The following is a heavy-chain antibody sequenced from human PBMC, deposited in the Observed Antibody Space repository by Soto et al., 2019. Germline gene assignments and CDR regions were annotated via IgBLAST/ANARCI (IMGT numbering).Heavy chain of an antibody. V-gene: IGHV1-18*01. D-gene: IGHD3-3*01. J-gene: IGHJ4*02. CDR2: ISPYNGNT. Sequence: QVQLVQSGAEVKKPGASVKVSCKASGYTFTSYGISWVRQAPGQGLEWMGWISPYNGNTNYALKLQGRVTMTTDTSTSTAYMELRSLRSDDTAMYYCARDLDGFLEWLPGDYWGQGTLVTVSS. CDR3: ARDLDGFLEWLPGDY. CDR1: GYTFTSYG.